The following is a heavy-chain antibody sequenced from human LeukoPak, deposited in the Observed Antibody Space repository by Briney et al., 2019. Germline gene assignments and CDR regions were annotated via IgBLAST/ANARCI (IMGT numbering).Heavy chain of an antibody. CDR3: ASRTDYYDRSGYFPDY. CDR2: INPHNGGT. J-gene: IGHJ4*02. V-gene: IGHV1-2*02. D-gene: IGHD3-22*01. CDR1: GYTFTDYY. Sequence: ASVKVSCKASGYTFTDYYMHWVRQAPGQGLVWMGWINPHNGGTNYAQKFQGRVTMTRDTSISTAYLYLSSLKSDDTAVYYCASRTDYYDRSGYFPDYWGRGTLVTVSS.